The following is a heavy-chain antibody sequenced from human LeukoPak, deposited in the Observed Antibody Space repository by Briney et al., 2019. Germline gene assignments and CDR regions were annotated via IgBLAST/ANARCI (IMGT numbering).Heavy chain of an antibody. D-gene: IGHD6-6*01. CDR3: ASPHPEGLYSSSSGYYYYGMDV. CDR1: GFTFSSYA. CDR2: ISYDGSNK. Sequence: GSLRLPCAASGFTFSSYAMHWVRQAPGKGLEWVAVISYDGSNKYYADSVKGRFTISRDNSKNTLYLQMNSLRAEDTAVYYCASPHPEGLYSSSSGYYYYGMDVWGQGTTVTVSS. V-gene: IGHV3-30-3*01. J-gene: IGHJ6*02.